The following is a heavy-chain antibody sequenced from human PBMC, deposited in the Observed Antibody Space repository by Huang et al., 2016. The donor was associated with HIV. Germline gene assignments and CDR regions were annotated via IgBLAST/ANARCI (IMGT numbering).Heavy chain of an antibody. CDR3: VRGDYYDSRGYHPGYFDY. V-gene: IGHV3-30*02. J-gene: IGHJ4*02. CDR1: GFILSNFG. D-gene: IGHD3-22*01. Sequence: VELLEAGGGVVQPGGSLKLSCGTSGFILSNFGMHWVRQAPGTGLDGVKLFHKDVKKTYYGDFVKGRFHVGRDNSNNTVFLQMRSLRPDDTAIYYCVRGDYYDSRGYHPGYFDYWGRGALVTVSS. CDR2: FHKDVKKT.